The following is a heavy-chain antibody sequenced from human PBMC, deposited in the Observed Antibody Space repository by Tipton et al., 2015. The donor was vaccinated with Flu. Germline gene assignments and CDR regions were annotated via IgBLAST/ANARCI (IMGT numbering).Heavy chain of an antibody. CDR3: TKVGGSHAWEVHYFHY. D-gene: IGHD2-15*01. V-gene: IGHV3-7*01. Sequence: SLRLSCAASGFTFGSYWMSWVRQAPGKGLEWVANIKQDGREKFYVDSVKGRFTISRDNVKDSLYLQMNSLRAEDTAVYYCTKVGGSHAWEVHYFHYWGQGVLVTVSS. CDR2: IKQDGREK. J-gene: IGHJ4*02. CDR1: GFTFGSYW.